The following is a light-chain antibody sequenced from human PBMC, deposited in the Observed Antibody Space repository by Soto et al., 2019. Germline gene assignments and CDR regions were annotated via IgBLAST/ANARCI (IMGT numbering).Light chain of an antibody. CDR2: GAS. J-gene: IGKJ1*01. CDR3: QQYNNWPLT. Sequence: EILMTQSPPTLSVSPGERATLSCRASQSVSIHLAWYQQKLGQAPRVLIYGASTRATGIPARFSGSGSGTEFTLTISSLQSEDSAVYYCQQYNNWPLTFGQGTTVEIK. CDR1: QSVSIH. V-gene: IGKV3-15*01.